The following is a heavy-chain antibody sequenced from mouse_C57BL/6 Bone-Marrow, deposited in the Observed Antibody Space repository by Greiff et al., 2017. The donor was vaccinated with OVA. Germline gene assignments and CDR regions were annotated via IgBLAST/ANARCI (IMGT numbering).Heavy chain of an antibody. CDR2: ISNGGGST. V-gene: IGHV5-12*01. Sequence: VQLKESGGGLVQPGGSLKLSCAASGFTFSDYYMYWVRQTPEKRLEWVAYISNGGGSTYYPDTVKGRFTISRDNAKNTLYLQMSRLKSEDTAMYYCARHFVYYAMDYWGQGTSVTVSS. CDR1: GFTFSDYY. CDR3: ARHFVYYAMDY. J-gene: IGHJ4*01.